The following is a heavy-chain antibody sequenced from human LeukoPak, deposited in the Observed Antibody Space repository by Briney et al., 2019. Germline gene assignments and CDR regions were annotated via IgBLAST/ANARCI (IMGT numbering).Heavy chain of an antibody. J-gene: IGHJ4*02. D-gene: IGHD3-3*01. CDR2: INSDGAST. V-gene: IGHV3-74*01. CDR3: ARDDSSTDRSGSYFGLLDY. CDR1: GFAFSTYW. Sequence: GGSQSLCCAASGFAFSTYWMHWVRQAPGKGLVWVSRINSDGASTYADSVKGRFTISRHNAKNTLYLQMNSHRAEDTAVYYCARDDSSTDRSGSYFGLLDYWGQRSLVISSS.